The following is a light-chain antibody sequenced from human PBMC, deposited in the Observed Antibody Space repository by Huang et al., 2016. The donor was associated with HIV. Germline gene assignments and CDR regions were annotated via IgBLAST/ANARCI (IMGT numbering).Light chain of an antibody. Sequence: DIQMTQSPSSLSASVGDTVTITCRASQSIGNKVQWYQQKPGKAPNLLIYEASNLQSGVPSRFSGSGSGTDFTLTIRGLQPEDFAVYYCQQSYSSWWTFGQGTKVEI. CDR2: EAS. V-gene: IGKV1-39*01. J-gene: IGKJ1*01. CDR1: QSIGNK. CDR3: QQSYSSWWT.